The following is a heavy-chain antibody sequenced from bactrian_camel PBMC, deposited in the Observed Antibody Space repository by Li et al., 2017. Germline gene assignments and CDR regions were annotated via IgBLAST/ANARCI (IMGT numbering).Heavy chain of an antibody. Sequence: DVQLVESGGGSVQAGRSLRLSCTVSGFSFDDSDMGWYRQAPGKELEWVATIDARGSKTYYPPRLEGRFTISRDDAKNILYLQMNDLKTDDTAMYYCARDEGWTTETPETVGTQVTVS. V-gene: IGHV3-1*01. CDR2: IDARGSKT. CDR1: GFSFDDSD. J-gene: IGHJ4*01. D-gene: IGHD2*01.